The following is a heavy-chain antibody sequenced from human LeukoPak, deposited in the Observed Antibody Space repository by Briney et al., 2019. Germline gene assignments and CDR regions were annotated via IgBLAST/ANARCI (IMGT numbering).Heavy chain of an antibody. Sequence: SQTLSLTCTVSGDSFSSGRYYWSWIRQLPGKGLEWIGCIYYSGSAYYNPSLQSRVVISVDTSKNQFSLKLRSATAADTAVYYCAREPDNWGQGTLVTVSS. CDR3: AREPDN. J-gene: IGHJ4*02. CDR2: IYYSGSA. CDR1: GDSFSSGRYY. V-gene: IGHV4-31*03.